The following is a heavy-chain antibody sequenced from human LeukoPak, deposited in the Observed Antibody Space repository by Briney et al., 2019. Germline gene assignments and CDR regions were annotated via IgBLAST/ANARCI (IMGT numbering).Heavy chain of an antibody. CDR2: IYYSGST. CDR1: GGSISSYY. D-gene: IGHD3-22*01. CDR3: AKSNGYGFIDI. Sequence: SETLSLTCTVSGGSISSYYWSWIRQPPGKGLGWIGYIYYSGSTNYNPSLKSRVTISVDTSKNQFSLKLSSVTAADTAVYYCAKSNGYGFIDIWGQGTMVTVSS. V-gene: IGHV4-59*01. J-gene: IGHJ3*02.